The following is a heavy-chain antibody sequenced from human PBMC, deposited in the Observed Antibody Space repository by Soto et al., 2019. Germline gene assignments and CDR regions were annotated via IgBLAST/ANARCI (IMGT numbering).Heavy chain of an antibody. V-gene: IGHV3-21*01. CDR2: ISSSSSYI. CDR1: GFTFSSYS. CDR3: ARDRRSIAARRYYGMDV. J-gene: IGHJ6*02. Sequence: GGSLRLSCAASGFTFSSYSMNWVRQAPGKGLEWVSSISSSSSYIYYADSVKGRFTISRDNAENSLYLQMNSLRAEDTAVYYCARDRRSIAARRYYGMDVWGQGTTVTVSS. D-gene: IGHD6-6*01.